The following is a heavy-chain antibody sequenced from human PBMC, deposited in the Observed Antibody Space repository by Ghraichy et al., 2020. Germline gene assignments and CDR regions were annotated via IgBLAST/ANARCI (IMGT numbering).Heavy chain of an antibody. V-gene: IGHV3-33*01. J-gene: IGHJ3*02. CDR2: IWNDGSKK. D-gene: IGHD6-6*01. Sequence: GGSLRLSCAASEFTLSYYGMHWVRQAPGKGLEWVAIIWNDGSKKYYADSVKGRFTISRDNSKNTLSLQMNSLRAEDTALYYCARAGGSSLVDAFDIWGQGTMVTVSS. CDR1: EFTLSYYG. CDR3: ARAGGSSLVDAFDI.